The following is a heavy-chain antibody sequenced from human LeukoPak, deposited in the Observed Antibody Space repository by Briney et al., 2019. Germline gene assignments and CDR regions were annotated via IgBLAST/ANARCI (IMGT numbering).Heavy chain of an antibody. CDR3: ARFLWYCSGGSCLDY. CDR1: GGSISSSSYY. CDR2: IYYSGST. V-gene: IGHV4-39*01. D-gene: IGHD2-15*01. Sequence: ASETLSLTCTVSGGSISSSSYYWGWIRQPPGKGLEWIGSIYYSGSTYYNPSLKSRVTISVDTSKNLFSLKLSSVTAADTAVYYCARFLWYCSGGSCLDYWGQGTLVTVSS. J-gene: IGHJ4*02.